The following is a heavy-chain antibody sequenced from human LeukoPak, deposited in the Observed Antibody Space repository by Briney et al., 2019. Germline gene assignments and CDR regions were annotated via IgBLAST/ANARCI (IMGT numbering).Heavy chain of an antibody. CDR3: ARESGPGFDY. V-gene: IGHV3-7*01. J-gene: IGHJ4*02. D-gene: IGHD3-10*01. CDR1: GFTFSSYA. CDR2: IKQDGSEK. Sequence: PGGSLRLSCAASGFTFSSYAMSWVRQAPGKGLEWVANIKQDGSEKYYVDSVKGRFTISRDNAKNSLYLQMNSLRAEDTAVYYCARESGPGFDYWGQGTLVTVSS.